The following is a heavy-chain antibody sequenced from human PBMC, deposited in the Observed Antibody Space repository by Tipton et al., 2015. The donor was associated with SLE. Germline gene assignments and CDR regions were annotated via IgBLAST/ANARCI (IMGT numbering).Heavy chain of an antibody. V-gene: IGHV5-51*03. CDR1: GYNFVSQW. Sequence: VQLVQSGAEVKKPGESLKISCKGSGYNFVSQWIAWVRQMPGKGLEWMGTIYPGDSNTRYSPSFQGQVTISADKSISTAYMQWSSLKASDTAMYYCALHIVTPLDHWGQGTLVSVSS. CDR2: IYPGDSNT. J-gene: IGHJ4*02. D-gene: IGHD2/OR15-2a*01. CDR3: ALHIVTPLDH.